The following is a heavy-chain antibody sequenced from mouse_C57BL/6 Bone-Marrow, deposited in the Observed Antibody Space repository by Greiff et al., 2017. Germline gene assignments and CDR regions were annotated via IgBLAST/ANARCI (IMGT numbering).Heavy chain of an antibody. CDR2: LYPRSGNT. CDR3: AREGNYYSYYAMDD. J-gene: IGHJ4*01. D-gene: IGHD2-1*01. CDR1: GYTFTSYG. Sequence: VQLQQSGAELARPGASVQLSCKASGYTFTSYGISWVKQRPGRGLEWIGELYPRSGNTYSNVKFKGKATLTADDSSSTAYMELRSRTSGYAAVYFCAREGNYYSYYAMDDWGQGTTVTVSA. V-gene: IGHV1-81*01.